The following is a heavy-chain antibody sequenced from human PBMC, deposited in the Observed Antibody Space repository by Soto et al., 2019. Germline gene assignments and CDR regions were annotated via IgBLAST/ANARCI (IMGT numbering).Heavy chain of an antibody. J-gene: IGHJ4*02. D-gene: IGHD2-8*01. V-gene: IGHV4-59*01. Sequence: SETLSLTCTVSGGSISSYYWSWIRQPPGKGLEWIGYIYNSGSTNYNPSLKSRVTISVETSKSQFSLKMRSVTAADTAVYYCARVYGNRGRADYWGQGTLVTVSS. CDR3: ARVYGNRGRADY. CDR1: GGSISSYY. CDR2: IYNSGST.